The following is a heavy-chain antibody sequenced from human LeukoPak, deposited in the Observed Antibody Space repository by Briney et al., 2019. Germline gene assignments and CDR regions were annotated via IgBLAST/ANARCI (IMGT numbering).Heavy chain of an antibody. Sequence: GGSLRLSCVASGFTFSSHHMNWVRQTPGKRLESVATIKPDGSEKYYVESVKGRFTISRENAKSSLYLQMNSLRAEDTGVYFCARMSSSCDYWGQGTLVTVSS. CDR2: IKPDGSEK. CDR3: ARMSSSCDY. V-gene: IGHV3-7*01. J-gene: IGHJ4*02. D-gene: IGHD2-2*01. CDR1: GFTFSSHH.